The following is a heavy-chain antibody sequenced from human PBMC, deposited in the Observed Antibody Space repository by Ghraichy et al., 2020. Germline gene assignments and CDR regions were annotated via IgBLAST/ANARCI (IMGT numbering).Heavy chain of an antibody. V-gene: IGHV4-39*01. CDR3: AAGVVVSAAFGF. CDR1: GGSISSSTYY. D-gene: IGHD2-15*01. J-gene: IGHJ4*02. CDR2: IYYSGGT. Sequence: SETLSLTCTVSGGSISSSTYYWGWIRQPPGKGLEWIGNIYYSGGTSYNPSLKSRVTISVDTSKNQISLKLNSVTAADTAVFYCAAGVVVSAAFGFWGQGTLVTVSS.